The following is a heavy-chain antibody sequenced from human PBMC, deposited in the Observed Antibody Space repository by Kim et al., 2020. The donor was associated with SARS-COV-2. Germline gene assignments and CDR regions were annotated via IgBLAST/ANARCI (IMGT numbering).Heavy chain of an antibody. CDR3: ARISTVTSNFDY. Sequence: NYNPSLTSRVTISVDTSKNQFFLKLNSVTAADTAVYYCARISTVTSNFDYWGQGTPVTVSS. D-gene: IGHD4-17*01. J-gene: IGHJ4*02. V-gene: IGHV4-34*01.